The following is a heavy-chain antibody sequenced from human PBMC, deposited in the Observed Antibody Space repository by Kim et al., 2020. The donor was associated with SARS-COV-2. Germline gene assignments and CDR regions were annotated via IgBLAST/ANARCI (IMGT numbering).Heavy chain of an antibody. CDR1: GYTLTELS. V-gene: IGHV1-24*01. CDR3: ATEPDPYYDRNHVGGWFDP. D-gene: IGHD3-9*01. J-gene: IGHJ5*02. Sequence: ASVKVSCKVSGYTLTELSMHWVRQAPGKGLEWMGGFDPEDGETIYAQKFQGRVTMTEDTSTDTAYMELSSLRSEDTAVYYCATEPDPYYDRNHVGGWFDPWGQGTLVTVSS. CDR2: FDPEDGET.